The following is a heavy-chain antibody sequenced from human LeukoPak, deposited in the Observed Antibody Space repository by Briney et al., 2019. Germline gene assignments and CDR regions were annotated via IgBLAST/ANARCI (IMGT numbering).Heavy chain of an antibody. V-gene: IGHV3-48*02. CDR1: GFTVSSNY. Sequence: GGSLRLSCAASGFTVSSNYMTWVRQAPGKGREGVSYIRSSISTGYYAPSLKARLTISRDNAKNSLSLQMTSLRDEDTAVYYCARAQTYYGSGSYLYWGQGTLVTVSS. J-gene: IGHJ4*02. CDR3: ARAQTYYGSGSYLY. D-gene: IGHD3-10*01. CDR2: IRSSISTG.